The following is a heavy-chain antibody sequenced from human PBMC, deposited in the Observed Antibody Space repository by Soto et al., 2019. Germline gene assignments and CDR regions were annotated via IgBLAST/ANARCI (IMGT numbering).Heavy chain of an antibody. D-gene: IGHD1-26*01. CDR1: GGSISSSTYY. CDR3: ASSPGNRRSVGATTFDY. V-gene: IGHV4-39*01. CDR2: IYYSGSS. Sequence: QLQLQESGPGLVKPSETLSLTCTVSGGSISSSTYYWGWIRQPPGKGLEWIGSIYYSGSSYYNPSLKSRVTISVDTSKNQFSLKLSSVTAADTAVYYCASSPGNRRSVGATTFDYWGQGTLVTVSS. J-gene: IGHJ4*02.